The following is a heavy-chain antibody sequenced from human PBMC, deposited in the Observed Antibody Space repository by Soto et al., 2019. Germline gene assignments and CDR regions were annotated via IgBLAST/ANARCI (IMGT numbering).Heavy chain of an antibody. V-gene: IGHV6-1*01. Sequence: SQTLSLTCAISGDSVSSNSAAWNWIRQSPSRGLEWLGRTYYRSKWYNDYAVSVKSRITINPDTSKNQFSLQLNSVTPEDTAVYYCARSDTRQWLVSYNWFDPWGQGTLVTVS. CDR3: ARSDTRQWLVSYNWFDP. J-gene: IGHJ5*02. CDR1: GDSVSSNSAA. D-gene: IGHD6-19*01. CDR2: TYYRSKWYN.